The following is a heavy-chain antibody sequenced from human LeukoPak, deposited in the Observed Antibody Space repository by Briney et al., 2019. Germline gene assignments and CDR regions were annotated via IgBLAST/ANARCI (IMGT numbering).Heavy chain of an antibody. CDR3: ARARWELRAFDI. Sequence: SETLSLTCTVSGGSVSSGSYYWSWIRQPPGKGLEWIGYIYYSGSTNYNPSLKSRVIISVDTSKNQFSLKLSSVTAADTAVYYCARARWELRAFDIWGQGTMVTVSS. V-gene: IGHV4-61*01. D-gene: IGHD1-26*01. CDR1: GGSVSSGSYY. J-gene: IGHJ3*02. CDR2: IYYSGST.